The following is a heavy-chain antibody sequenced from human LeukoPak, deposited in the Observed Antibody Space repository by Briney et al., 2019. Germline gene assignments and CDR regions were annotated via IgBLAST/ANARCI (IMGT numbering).Heavy chain of an antibody. V-gene: IGHV3-11*01. D-gene: IGHD3-10*01. Sequence: GGSLRLSCAASGFTFSDYYMSWIRQAPGKGLEWVSYISSSGSTIYYADSVKGRFTISRDNAKNSLYLQMNSLRAEDTAVYYCARELNSLLLWFGELDYWGQGTLVTVSS. CDR2: ISSSGSTI. CDR1: GFTFSDYY. J-gene: IGHJ4*02. CDR3: ARELNSLLLWFGELDY.